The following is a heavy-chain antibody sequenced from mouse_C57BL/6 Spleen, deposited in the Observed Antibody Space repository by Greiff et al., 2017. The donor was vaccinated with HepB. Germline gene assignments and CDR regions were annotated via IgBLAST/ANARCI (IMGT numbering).Heavy chain of an antibody. CDR1: GYTFTSYG. D-gene: IGHD1-1*01. CDR3: ARGGIYYYGSSRYYAMDY. J-gene: IGHJ4*01. V-gene: IGHV1-81*01. CDR2: IYPRSGNT. Sequence: QVQLQQSGAELARPGASVKLSCKASGYTFTSYGISWVKQRTGQGLEWIGEIYPRSGNTYYNEKFKGKATLTADKSSSTAYMELRSLTSEDSAVYFCARGGIYYYGSSRYYAMDYWGQGTSVTVSS.